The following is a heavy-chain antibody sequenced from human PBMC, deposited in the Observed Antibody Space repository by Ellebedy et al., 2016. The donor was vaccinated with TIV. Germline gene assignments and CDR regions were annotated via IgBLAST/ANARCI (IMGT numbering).Heavy chain of an antibody. CDR2: IIENGVDT. CDR3: AKAKGGVMGGDAFDI. V-gene: IGHV3-23*01. CDR1: GFTFSNYA. D-gene: IGHD3-10*01. Sequence: GGSLRLSCAASGFTFSNYAMSWVRQAPGQGLEWVSGIIENGVDTYYADPVKGRFTFSRDNSKNTLYLQMNSLRAEDTAVYYCAKAKGGVMGGDAFDIWGQGTMVTVSS. J-gene: IGHJ3*02.